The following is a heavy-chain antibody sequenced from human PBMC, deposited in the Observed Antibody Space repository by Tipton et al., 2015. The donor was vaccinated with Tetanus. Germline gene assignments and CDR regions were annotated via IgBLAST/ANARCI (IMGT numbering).Heavy chain of an antibody. CDR1: GYTFTSYG. J-gene: IGHJ6*03. CDR3: ARDVGRDYYDSSGYYMDV. D-gene: IGHD3-22*01. V-gene: IGHV1-18*01. Sequence: QLVQSGPEVKKPGASVKVSCKASGYTFTSYGISWVRQAPGQGLEWMGWISAYNGNTNYAQKLQGRVTMTTDTSTSTAYMEPRSLRSDDTAVYYCARDVGRDYYDSSGYYMDVWGKGTTVTVSS. CDR2: ISAYNGNT.